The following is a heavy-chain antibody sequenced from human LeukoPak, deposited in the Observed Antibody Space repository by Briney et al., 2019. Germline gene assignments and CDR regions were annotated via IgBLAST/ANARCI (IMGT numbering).Heavy chain of an antibody. Sequence: GGSLRLSCAVSEFPFSIYEMNWVRQAPGKGLEWVSNIGSSGTTVYYADSVKGRFSISRDNAKSSLYLQMNSLRVEDTAVYYCALLAVASDFDYWGQGALVTVSS. CDR2: IGSSGTTV. J-gene: IGHJ4*02. CDR1: EFPFSIYE. V-gene: IGHV3-48*03. CDR3: ALLAVASDFDY. D-gene: IGHD6-19*01.